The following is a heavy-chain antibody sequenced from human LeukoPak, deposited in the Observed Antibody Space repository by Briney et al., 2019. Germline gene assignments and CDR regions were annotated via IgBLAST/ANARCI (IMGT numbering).Heavy chain of an antibody. CDR2: IDTNGST. J-gene: IGHJ3*02. CDR3: ARGDAFDI. V-gene: IGHV4-4*07. CDR1: CGFISSYY. Sequence: SETLSLTCTVACGFISSYYWCWIQQPGRRGLEMIGRIDTNGSTNYKPSLQGRVTMSVDTSKNPFSLKLRNLTAADTAVYYCARGDAFDIWGQGTMVTVSS.